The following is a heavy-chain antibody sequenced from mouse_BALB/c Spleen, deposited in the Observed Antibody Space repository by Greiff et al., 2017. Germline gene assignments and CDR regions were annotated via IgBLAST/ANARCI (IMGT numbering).Heavy chain of an antibody. J-gene: IGHJ2*01. CDR2: ISYSGST. V-gene: IGHV3-2*02. Sequence: EVQLQESGPGLVKPSQSLSLTCTVTGYSITSDYAWNWIRQFPGNKLEWMGYISYSGSTSYNPSLKSRISITRDTSKNQFFLQLNSVTTEDTATYYCAREGDYDANYFDYWGQGTTLTVSS. D-gene: IGHD2-4*01. CDR3: AREGDYDANYFDY. CDR1: GYSITSDYA.